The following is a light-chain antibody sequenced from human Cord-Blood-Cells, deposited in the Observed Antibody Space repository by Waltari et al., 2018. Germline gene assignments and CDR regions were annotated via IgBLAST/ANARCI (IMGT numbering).Light chain of an antibody. V-gene: IGLV6-57*01. CDR2: EDN. J-gene: IGLJ3*02. CDR3: QSYDSSNQV. CDR1: SGSIASNY. Sequence: NFMLTQPHSVSESPGKTVTISCTRSSGSIASNYVQWYQQRPGSSPTTVCYEDNQRPSVVPDRFSGSIDSSSNSASLTISGLKTEDEADYYCQSYDSSNQVFGEGTKLTVL.